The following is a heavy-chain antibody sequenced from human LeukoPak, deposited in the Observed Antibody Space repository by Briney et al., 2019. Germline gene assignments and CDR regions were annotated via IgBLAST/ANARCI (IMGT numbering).Heavy chain of an antibody. CDR3: ARSDHFEVAAKRDWYFDL. V-gene: IGHV1-46*01. CDR1: GYAFTSYY. CDR2: INPSGGST. J-gene: IGHJ2*01. D-gene: IGHD2-15*01. Sequence: ASVKVSCKASGYAFTSYYMHCVRQAPGQGLEWMGIINPSGGSTRYAQKFQGRVTMTRDMSTSTVYMELGSLRSEDTAVYYCARSDHFEVAAKRDWYFDLWGRGTLVTVSS.